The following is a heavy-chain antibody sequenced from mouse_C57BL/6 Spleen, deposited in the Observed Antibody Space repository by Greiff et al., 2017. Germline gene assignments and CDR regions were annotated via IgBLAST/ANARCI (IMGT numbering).Heavy chain of an antibody. CDR3: AREDYDYRFDY. J-gene: IGHJ2*01. CDR2: IYPGDGDT. D-gene: IGHD2-4*01. CDR1: GYAFSSYW. V-gene: IGHV1-80*01. Sequence: QVQLQQSGAELVKPGASVKISCKASGYAFSSYWMNWVKQRPGKGLEWIGQIYPGDGDTNYNGKFKGKATLTADKSSSTAYMQLSSLTSEDSAVYFCAREDYDYRFDYWGQGTTLTVSS.